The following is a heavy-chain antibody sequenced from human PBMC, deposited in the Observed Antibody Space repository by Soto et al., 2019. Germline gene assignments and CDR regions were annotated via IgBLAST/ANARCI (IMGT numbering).Heavy chain of an antibody. CDR1: GFTFSSYA. CDR3: AKSPYCSGGSCYSWPLDY. D-gene: IGHD2-15*01. CDR2: ISGSGGST. V-gene: IGHV3-23*01. J-gene: IGHJ4*02. Sequence: PGGSLRLSCAASGFTFSSYAMSWVRQAPGKGLEWVSAISGSGGSTYYADSVKGRFTISRDNSKNTLYLQMNSLRAEDTAVYYCAKSPYCSGGSCYSWPLDYWGQGTLVTVS.